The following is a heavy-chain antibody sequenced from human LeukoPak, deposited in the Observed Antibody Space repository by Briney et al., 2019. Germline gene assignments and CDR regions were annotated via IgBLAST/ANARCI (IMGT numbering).Heavy chain of an antibody. CDR3: ARYSGRLNYYYYYYMDV. CDR2: INHSGST. J-gene: IGHJ6*03. Sequence: SETLSLTCAVYGGSFSGYYWSWIRQPPGKGLEWIGEINHSGSTNYNPSLKSRVTISVDTSKNQFSLKLSSVTAADTAVYYCARYSGRLNYYYYYYMDVWGKGTTVTVSS. CDR1: GGSFSGYY. V-gene: IGHV4-34*01. D-gene: IGHD1-26*01.